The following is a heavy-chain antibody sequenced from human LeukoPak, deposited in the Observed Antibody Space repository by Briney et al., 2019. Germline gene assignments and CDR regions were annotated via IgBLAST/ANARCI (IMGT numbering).Heavy chain of an antibody. Sequence: GGSLRLSCAASGFTFNSYAMTWVRQAPGKGLEWVSTISGTGGSTYYADSVKGRFTISRDNSKNTLFLQMNSLRAEDTAVYYCAKDSDSSGYYCIDYWGQGTLVTVSS. CDR1: GFTFNSYA. CDR3: AKDSDSSGYYCIDY. D-gene: IGHD3-22*01. CDR2: ISGTGGST. V-gene: IGHV3-23*01. J-gene: IGHJ4*02.